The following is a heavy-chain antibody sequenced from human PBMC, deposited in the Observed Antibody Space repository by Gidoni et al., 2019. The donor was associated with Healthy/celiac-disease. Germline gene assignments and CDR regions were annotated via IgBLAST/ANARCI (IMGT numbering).Heavy chain of an antibody. CDR2: ISGSGGST. CDR1: GFTFSSYA. D-gene: IGHD1-26*01. J-gene: IGHJ4*02. CDR3: AKVMGGGGYYFDY. Sequence: EVQLLESGGGLVQPGGSRRLSCAASGFTFSSYAMSWGRQAPGKGLEWVSAISGSGGSTYYADSVKGRFTISRDNSKNTLYLQMNSLRAEDTAVYYCAKVMGGGGYYFDYWGQGTLVTVSS. V-gene: IGHV3-23*01.